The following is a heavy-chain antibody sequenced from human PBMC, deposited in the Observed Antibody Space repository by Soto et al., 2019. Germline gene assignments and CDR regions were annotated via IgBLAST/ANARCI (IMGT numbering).Heavy chain of an antibody. J-gene: IGHJ5*02. Sequence: QVQLQESGPGLVKPSQTLSLSCTVSGDSISRGGYYWNWIRQHPRKGLEWVGYIYHSGCTNYYPSCRSRVTISVNTSTSQLSRELTNVTAAVTAFYYCVRDGAVAYGVGWFGPWGQGILVTVSS. D-gene: IGHD2-21*01. V-gene: IGHV4-31*03. CDR2: IYHSGCT. CDR1: GDSISRGGYY. CDR3: VRDGAVAYGVGWFGP.